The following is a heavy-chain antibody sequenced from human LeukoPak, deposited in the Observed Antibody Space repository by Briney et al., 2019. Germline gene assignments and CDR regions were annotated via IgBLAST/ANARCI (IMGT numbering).Heavy chain of an antibody. Sequence: GASVTVSCKSSGHTLNNHVIHWVRQAPGQGLEWMGWINPNSGGTNYAQKFQGRVTMTRDTSISTAYMELSRLRSDDTAVYHCARAMAARLHYFDYWGQGTLVTVSS. CDR1: GHTLNNHV. J-gene: IGHJ4*02. CDR3: ARAMAARLHYFDY. CDR2: INPNSGGT. D-gene: IGHD6-6*01. V-gene: IGHV1-2*02.